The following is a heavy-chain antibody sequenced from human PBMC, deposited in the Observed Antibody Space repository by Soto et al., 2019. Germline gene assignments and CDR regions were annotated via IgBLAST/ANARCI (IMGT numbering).Heavy chain of an antibody. CDR1: SGSISSSNW. J-gene: IGHJ3*02. CDR2: IYHSGST. Sequence: SETLSLTCAVSSGSISSSNWWSWVRQPPGKGLEWIGEIYHSGSTNYNPSLKSRVTISVDKSKNQFSLKLSSVTAADTAVYYCATSTMVRGVWDAFDIWGQGTMVTVS. CDR3: ATSTMVRGVWDAFDI. V-gene: IGHV4-4*02. D-gene: IGHD3-10*01.